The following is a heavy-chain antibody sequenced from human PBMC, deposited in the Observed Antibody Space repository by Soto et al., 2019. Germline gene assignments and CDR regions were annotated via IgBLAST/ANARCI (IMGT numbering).Heavy chain of an antibody. Sequence: QVQLVQSGAEVKKPGSSVKVSCKVSGGTFSKYTINWVRQAPGQGLEWMAGIIPINGTANYAQKFQARISGTVDDSPSTAYMELRGLRSDDTAIYYCARDRDGYDYWYLDLWRRGSQITVSS. CDR3: ARDRDGYDYWYLDL. D-gene: IGHD5-12*01. V-gene: IGHV1-69*01. CDR2: IIPINGTA. CDR1: GGTFSKYT. J-gene: IGHJ2*01.